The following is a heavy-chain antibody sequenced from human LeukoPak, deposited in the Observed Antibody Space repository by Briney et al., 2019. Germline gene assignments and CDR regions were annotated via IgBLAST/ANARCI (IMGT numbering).Heavy chain of an antibody. CDR1: GFTVSSNY. D-gene: IGHD5/OR15-5a*01. J-gene: IGHJ4*02. CDR2: IYSVGTT. V-gene: IGHV3-66*02. Sequence: GGSLRLSCEDSGFTVSSNYMSWVRQARGRGLEGVSVIYSVGTTYYADSVKGRFTISRDTSKNTVFLQMNSLRAEDTAVYYCARLESTEGTLYWGQGTLVTVSS. CDR3: ARLESTEGTLY.